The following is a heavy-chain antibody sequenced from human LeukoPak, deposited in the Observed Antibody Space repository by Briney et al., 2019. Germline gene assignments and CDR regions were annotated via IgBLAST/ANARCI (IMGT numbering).Heavy chain of an antibody. CDR2: IRGSGGST. CDR1: GFTFSSYA. CDR3: AKDQGDDILTGLDY. D-gene: IGHD3-9*01. Sequence: PGGSLRLSCAASGFTFSSYAMSWVRQPPGKGREWVSAIRGSGGSTYYADSVKGRFTISRDNSKNTLYLQMNSLRAEDTAVYYCAKDQGDDILTGLDYWGQGTLGTVSS. V-gene: IGHV3-23*01. J-gene: IGHJ4*02.